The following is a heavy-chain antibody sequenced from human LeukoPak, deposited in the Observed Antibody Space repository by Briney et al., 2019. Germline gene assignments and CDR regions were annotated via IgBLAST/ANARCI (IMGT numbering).Heavy chain of an antibody. CDR2: ITHSGSP. V-gene: IGHV4-34*01. CDR1: SGSLSGYY. J-gene: IGHJ2*01. CDR3: ARGVDL. Sequence: RPSETLSLTCGASSGSLSGYYWRWIRQPPGGGLEWLGEITHSGSPNYNPSLKSRVTISGDTSKKQFSLNIKSVTAADTGVYYCARGVDLWGRGTPVTVSS.